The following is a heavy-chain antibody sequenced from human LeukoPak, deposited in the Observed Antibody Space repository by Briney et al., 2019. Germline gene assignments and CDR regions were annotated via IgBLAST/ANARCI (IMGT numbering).Heavy chain of an antibody. CDR3: AKCPLYCSSTSCYPNWFDP. Sequence: GSLRLSCAASGFTFSSYAMSWVRQAPGKGLEWVSAISGSGGSTYYADSVKGRFTISRDNSKNTLYLQMNSLRAEDTAVYYCAKCPLYCSSTSCYPNWFDPWGQGTLVTVSS. J-gene: IGHJ5*02. D-gene: IGHD2-2*01. V-gene: IGHV3-23*01. CDR1: GFTFSSYA. CDR2: ISGSGGST.